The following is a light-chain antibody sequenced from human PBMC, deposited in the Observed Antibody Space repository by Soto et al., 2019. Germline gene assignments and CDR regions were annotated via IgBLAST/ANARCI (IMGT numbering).Light chain of an antibody. V-gene: IGKV1-9*01. CDR3: QQLYTLPFT. CDR2: EAS. J-gene: IGKJ5*01. CDR1: HDISTF. Sequence: SQLTQSPSLLSASIGDRVTITCRASHDISTFLAWYQQKPGKAPKLLIYEASTLQSGVPSRFSGSGSGTEFTLTISGLLPEDFAAYHCQQLYTLPFTFGQGTRLEIK.